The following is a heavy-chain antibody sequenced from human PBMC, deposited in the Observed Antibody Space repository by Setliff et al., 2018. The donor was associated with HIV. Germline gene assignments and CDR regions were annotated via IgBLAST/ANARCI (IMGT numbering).Heavy chain of an antibody. CDR3: ARDIPPEYPGFDL. V-gene: IGHV3-11*04. Sequence: LRLSCAASGFRFSDYYMNWIRQAPGKGLEWISSISSSGRTIKYADSVKGRFTISRDNAKRSLYLQMNSLRVEDTAVYYCARDIPPEYPGFDLWGQGTVVTVS. CDR2: ISSSGRTI. D-gene: IGHD6-6*01. CDR1: GFRFSDYY. J-gene: IGHJ3*01.